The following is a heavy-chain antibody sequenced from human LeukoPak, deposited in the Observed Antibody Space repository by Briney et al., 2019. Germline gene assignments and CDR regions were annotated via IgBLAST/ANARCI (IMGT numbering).Heavy chain of an antibody. CDR2: MNQRGSM. D-gene: IGHD1-7*01. V-gene: IGHV4-39*07. CDR3: ARELELRY. CDR1: GGYISSTSYY. Sequence: SETLSLTCTVSGGYISSTSYYWSWIRQSPGKGLEWIGEMNQRGSMNYNPSLKSRVTISVDRSKNQFSLKLSSVTAADTAVYYCARELELRYWGQGTLVTVSS. J-gene: IGHJ4*02.